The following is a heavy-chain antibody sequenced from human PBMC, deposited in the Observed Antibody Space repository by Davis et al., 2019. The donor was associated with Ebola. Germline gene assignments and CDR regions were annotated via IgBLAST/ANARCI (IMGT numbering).Heavy chain of an antibody. J-gene: IGHJ3*02. CDR3: ARTSIVGTTTTASDI. V-gene: IGHV1-18*04. CDR1: GHTFTSSF. D-gene: IGHD1-26*01. CDR2: ISAYNGNT. Sequence: ASVKVSCKASGHTFTSSFFHWVRQAPGQGLEWMGWISAYNGNTNYAQILQGRVTMTTDTSTGTAYMELRSLRSDDTAVYFCARTSIVGTTTTASDIWGQGTMVTVSS.